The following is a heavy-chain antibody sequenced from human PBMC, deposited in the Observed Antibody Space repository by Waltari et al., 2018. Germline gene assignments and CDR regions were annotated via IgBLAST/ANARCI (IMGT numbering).Heavy chain of an antibody. CDR3: ARHRPYYYYYYYMDV. Sequence: QVQLQQWGAGLLKPSETLSLTCAVYGGSFSGYYWSWIRQPPGKGLEWIGEINHSGSTNYNPSLKSRVTISVDTSKNQFSLKLSSVTAADTAVYYCARHRPYYYYYYYMDVWGKGTTVTISS. CDR2: INHSGST. V-gene: IGHV4-34*01. CDR1: GGSFSGYY. J-gene: IGHJ6*03.